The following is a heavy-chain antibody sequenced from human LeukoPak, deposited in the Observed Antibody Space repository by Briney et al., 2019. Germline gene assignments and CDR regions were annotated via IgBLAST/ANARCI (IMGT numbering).Heavy chain of an antibody. V-gene: IGHV4-59*11. Sequence: PSETLSLNCTVSGGSISSHYWSWIRQPPGKGLEWIGYIYYSGSTNYNPSLKSRVTISVDTSKNQFSLKLSSVTAADTAVYYCARDLGNWDDYWGQGTLVTVSS. CDR2: IYYSGST. CDR3: ARDLGNWDDY. CDR1: GGSISSHY. D-gene: IGHD7-27*01. J-gene: IGHJ4*02.